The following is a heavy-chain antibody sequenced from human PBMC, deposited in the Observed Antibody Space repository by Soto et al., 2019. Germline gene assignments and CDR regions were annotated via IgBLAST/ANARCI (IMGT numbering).Heavy chain of an antibody. V-gene: IGHV1-8*01. CDR3: AIGTLLIHDSSGYYYHHDAFDI. CDR1: GYTFTSYD. D-gene: IGHD3-22*01. J-gene: IGHJ3*02. CDR2: MNPNSGNT. Sequence: ASVKVSCKASGYTFTSYDINWVRQATGQGLEWMGWMNPNSGNTCYAQKFQGRVTMTRNTSISTAYMELSSLRSEDTALYYCAIGTLLIHDSSGYYYHHDAFDIWGKGTRIT.